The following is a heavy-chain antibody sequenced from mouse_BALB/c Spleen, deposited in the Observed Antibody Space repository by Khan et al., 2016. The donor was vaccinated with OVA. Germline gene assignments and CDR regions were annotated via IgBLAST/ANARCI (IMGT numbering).Heavy chain of an antibody. CDR3: ANHGSSSAWLTY. CDR2: INPSTGYT. D-gene: IGHD1-1*01. Sequence: QVHLQQSGAELAKPGASVKMSCKASGYTFTSYWLHWVKQRPGQGLEWIGYINPSTGYTEYNQRFKDKATLTADKSSSTAYMQLSSLTSEESAVYYCANHGSSSAWLTYWGQGTLVTVSA. V-gene: IGHV1-7*01. J-gene: IGHJ3*01. CDR1: GYTFTSYW.